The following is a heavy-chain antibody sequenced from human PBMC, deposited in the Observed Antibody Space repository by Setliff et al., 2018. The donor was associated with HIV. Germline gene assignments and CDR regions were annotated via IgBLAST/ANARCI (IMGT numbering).Heavy chain of an antibody. CDR2: IKSKIDGETT. V-gene: IGHV3-15*01. D-gene: IGHD3-10*01. Sequence: PGGSLRLSCAASGFTFSTNAMNWVRQAPGKGLEWVGRIKSKIDGETTDYAAPVKGRFTISRDDSKNTLYLQMNSLKTEDTAVYYCTTDPMSQYYYGSGRAMDVWGKGTTVTVSS. CDR1: GFTFSTNA. J-gene: IGHJ6*03. CDR3: TTDPMSQYYYGSGRAMDV.